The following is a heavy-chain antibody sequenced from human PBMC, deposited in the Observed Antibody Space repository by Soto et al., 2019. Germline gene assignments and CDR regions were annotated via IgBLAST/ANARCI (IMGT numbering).Heavy chain of an antibody. J-gene: IGHJ4*02. V-gene: IGHV3-23*01. CDR1: GFTFSSYG. Sequence: GGSLRLSCAASGFTFSSYGMTWVRHAPGKGLEWVSFSSATGAGTYYADSVKGRFTISRDNSKNTLYLQMTSMRADDTAVYYCAKDRRAGGNYGFYSDFWGQAAVVTVSS. D-gene: IGHD1-7*01. CDR2: SSATGAGT. CDR3: AKDRRAGGNYGFYSDF.